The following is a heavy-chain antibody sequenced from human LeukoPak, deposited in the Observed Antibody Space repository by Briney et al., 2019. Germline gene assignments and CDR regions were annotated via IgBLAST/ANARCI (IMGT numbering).Heavy chain of an antibody. Sequence: GSSVKVSCKASGGTFSSYAISWVRQAPGQGLEWMGWISAYNGNTNYAQKLQGRVTMTTDTSTSTAYMELRSLRSDDTAVYYCARDRDGNYLGDIWGQGTMVTVSS. D-gene: IGHD4-17*01. CDR2: ISAYNGNT. CDR1: GGTFSSYA. V-gene: IGHV1-18*01. CDR3: ARDRDGNYLGDI. J-gene: IGHJ3*02.